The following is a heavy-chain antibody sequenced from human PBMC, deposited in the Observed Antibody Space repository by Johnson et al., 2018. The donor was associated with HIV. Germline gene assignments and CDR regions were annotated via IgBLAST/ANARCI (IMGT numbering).Heavy chain of an antibody. Sequence: VQLVESGGGLVQPGGSLRLSCSASGITVSSNYMSWVRQAPGKGLEWVSVIFTAGDVYYSDSVKGRFTISRDNSKNILYLQMNSLRPEDTAVYYCAKEFIAHDLPAGAFDIWGQGTMVTVSS. V-gene: IGHV3-66*01. CDR2: IFTAGDV. CDR1: GITVSSNY. CDR3: AKEFIAHDLPAGAFDI. J-gene: IGHJ3*02. D-gene: IGHD6-13*01.